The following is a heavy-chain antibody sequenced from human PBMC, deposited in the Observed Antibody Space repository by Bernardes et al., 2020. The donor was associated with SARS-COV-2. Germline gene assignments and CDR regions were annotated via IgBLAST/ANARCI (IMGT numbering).Heavy chain of an antibody. CDR3: ARGDTEYSYGWGLDY. J-gene: IGHJ4*02. CDR1: GFTVSSNY. D-gene: IGHD5-18*01. CDR2: IYSGGST. V-gene: IGHV3-53*01. Sequence: GGSLRLSCAASGFTVSSNYMSWVRQAPGKGLEWVSVIYSGGSTYYADSVKGRFTISRDNSKNTLYLQMNSLRAEDTAVYYCARGDTEYSYGWGLDYWGQGTLVTVSS.